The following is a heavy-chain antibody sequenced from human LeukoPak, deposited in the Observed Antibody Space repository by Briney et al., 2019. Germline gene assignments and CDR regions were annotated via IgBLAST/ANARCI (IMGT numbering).Heavy chain of an antibody. V-gene: IGHV3-30*18. J-gene: IGHJ4*02. CDR3: AKDLDHGDYLFDY. D-gene: IGHD4-17*01. CDR1: GFTFSSYG. CDR2: ISYDGSNK. Sequence: PGRSLRLSCAASGFTFSSYGMHWVRQAPGKGLEWVAVISYDGSNKYYADSVKGRFTISRDNSKNTLYLQMNSLRAEDTAVYYCAKDLDHGDYLFDYWGQGTLVTVSS.